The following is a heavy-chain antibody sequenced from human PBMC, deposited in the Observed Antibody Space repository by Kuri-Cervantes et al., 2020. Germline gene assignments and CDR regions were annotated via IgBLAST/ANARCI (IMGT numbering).Heavy chain of an antibody. D-gene: IGHD3-16*02. CDR3: ARDSARFGELSFFDY. V-gene: IGHV3-30-3*01. Sequence: GESLKISCAASGFTFSSYAMHWVRQAPGKGLEWVAVISYDGSNKYYADSVKGRFTISRDNSKNTLYLQMNSLRAEDTAVYYCARDSARFGELSFFDYWGQGTLVTVSS. CDR1: GFTFSSYA. CDR2: ISYDGSNK. J-gene: IGHJ4*02.